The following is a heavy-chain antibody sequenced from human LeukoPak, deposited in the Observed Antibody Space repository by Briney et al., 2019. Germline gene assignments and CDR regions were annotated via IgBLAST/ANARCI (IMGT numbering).Heavy chain of an antibody. V-gene: IGHV4-59*01. D-gene: IGHD1-1*01. CDR2: IYYSGST. CDR3: ARQVELDY. CDR1: GGSISSYY. J-gene: IGHJ4*02. Sequence: SETLSLTCTVSGGSISSYYWSWIRQPPGKGLEWIGYIYYSGSTNYNPSLKSRVTISVDTSKNQFSLKLSSVTAADRAEYDCARQVELDYWGQGTLVIVSS.